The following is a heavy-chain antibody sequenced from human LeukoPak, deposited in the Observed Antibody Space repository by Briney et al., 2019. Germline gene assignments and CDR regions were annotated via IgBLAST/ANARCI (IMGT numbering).Heavy chain of an antibody. CDR2: INHSGST. CDR1: GGSFSGYY. D-gene: IGHD5-24*01. V-gene: IGHV4-34*01. Sequence: SETLSLTCAVYGGSFSGYYWSWIRQPPGKGLEWVGEINHSGSTNYNPSLKSRVTISVDTSKNQFSLKLSSVTAADTAVYYCARGGYTQPNWFDPWGQGTLVTVSS. J-gene: IGHJ5*02. CDR3: ARGGYTQPNWFDP.